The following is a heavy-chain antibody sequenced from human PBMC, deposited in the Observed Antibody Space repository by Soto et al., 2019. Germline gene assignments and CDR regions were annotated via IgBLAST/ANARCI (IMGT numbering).Heavy chain of an antibody. J-gene: IGHJ6*02. CDR2: ISYDGSNK. V-gene: IGHV3-30*03. CDR3: ARPGEGALFYYAMDV. Sequence: QPGGSLRLSCAASGFTFSSYGMHWVRQAPGKGLEWVAVISYDGSNKYYADSVKGRFTISRDNSKNTLYLQMNSLRAEDTAVYYCARPGEGALFYYAMDVWGQGTTVTVSS. D-gene: IGHD7-27*01. CDR1: GFTFSSYG.